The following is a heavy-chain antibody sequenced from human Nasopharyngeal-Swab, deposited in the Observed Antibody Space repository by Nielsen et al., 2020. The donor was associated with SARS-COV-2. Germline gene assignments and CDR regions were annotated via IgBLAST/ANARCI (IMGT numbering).Heavy chain of an antibody. V-gene: IGHV1-8*01. CDR3: ASPHNWGDAFDI. Sequence: ASVKVSCKASGYTFTSYDINWVRQATGQGLEWMGWMNPNSGNTGYAQKFQGRVTMTRNTSISTAYMELSSLRSEDTAVYYCASPHNWGDAFDIWGQGTMVTVSS. D-gene: IGHD7-27*01. CDR1: GYTFTSYD. CDR2: MNPNSGNT. J-gene: IGHJ3*02.